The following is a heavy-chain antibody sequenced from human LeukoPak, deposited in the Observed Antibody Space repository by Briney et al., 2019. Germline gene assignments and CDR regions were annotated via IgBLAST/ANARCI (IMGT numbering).Heavy chain of an antibody. J-gene: IGHJ4*03. Sequence: SETLSLTCTVSGGSISSSSYYWGWIRQPPGKGLEWIGSIYYSGSTYYNPSLKSRVTISVDTSKNQFSLKLSSVTAADTAVYYCARDLRYPRYFDWLDLHYFDYWGQGTTVTVSS. D-gene: IGHD3-9*01. CDR2: IYYSGST. CDR1: GGSISSSSYY. V-gene: IGHV4-39*07. CDR3: ARDLRYPRYFDWLDLHYFDY.